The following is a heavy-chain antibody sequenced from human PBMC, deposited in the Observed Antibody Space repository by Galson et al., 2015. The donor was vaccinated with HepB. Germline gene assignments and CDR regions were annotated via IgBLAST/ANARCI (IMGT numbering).Heavy chain of an antibody. V-gene: IGHV3-73*01. D-gene: IGHD3-10*01. CDR1: GFTFSGSA. J-gene: IGHJ6*03. CDR2: IRGKANTYAT. CDR3: TRPYFGSGSSDYYYMDV. Sequence: SLRLSCAASGFTFSGSAMHWVRQASGKGLEWVGRIRGKANTYATAYAASVKGRFTISRDDSKNTAYLQMNSLKTEDTAVYYCTRPYFGSGSSDYYYMDVWGKGTTVTVSS.